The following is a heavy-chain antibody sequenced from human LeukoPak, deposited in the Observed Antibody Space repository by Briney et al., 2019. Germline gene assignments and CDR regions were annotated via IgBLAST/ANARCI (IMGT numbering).Heavy chain of an antibody. J-gene: IGHJ6*02. CDR1: GYTFNSYW. D-gene: IGHD2-15*01. CDR2: ISPADSDI. V-gene: IGHV5-51*01. Sequence: GEALKISCKDSGYTFNSYWIAWVRQMPGKGREWMVIISPADSDIRYSPSFQGQVTISADRSISTAYLQWSSLKASDTAMYYCARLHRDCSGGSCQPYYYYGVDVWGQGTTVTVSS. CDR3: ARLHRDCSGGSCQPYYYYGVDV.